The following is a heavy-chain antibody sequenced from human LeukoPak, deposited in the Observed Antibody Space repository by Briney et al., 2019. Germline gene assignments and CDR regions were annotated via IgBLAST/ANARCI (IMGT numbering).Heavy chain of an antibody. Sequence: GGSLRLSCAASGFTFSSYSMNWVRQAPGKGLEWVSSISSSSSSSYIYYADSVKGRFTISRDNAKNSLYLQMNSLRAEDTAVYYCARERGYSSGWYRVGYHYYGMDVWGQGTTVTVSS. CDR3: ARERGYSSGWYRVGYHYYGMDV. V-gene: IGHV3-21*01. CDR2: ISSSSSSSYI. CDR1: GFTFSSYS. D-gene: IGHD6-19*01. J-gene: IGHJ6*02.